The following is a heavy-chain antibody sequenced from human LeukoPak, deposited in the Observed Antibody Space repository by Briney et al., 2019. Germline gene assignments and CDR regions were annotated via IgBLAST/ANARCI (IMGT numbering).Heavy chain of an antibody. Sequence: GGSLRLSCAASGFTFSSYWMHWVRQVPGKGLVWVSRINSDGSSTSYADSVKGRFTISRDNAKNTLYVQMNSLRAEDTAVYYCAKISSTMVRGVIIGGIDYWGQGTLVTVSS. V-gene: IGHV3-74*01. CDR1: GFTFSSYW. CDR2: INSDGSST. D-gene: IGHD3-10*01. CDR3: AKISSTMVRGVIIGGIDY. J-gene: IGHJ4*02.